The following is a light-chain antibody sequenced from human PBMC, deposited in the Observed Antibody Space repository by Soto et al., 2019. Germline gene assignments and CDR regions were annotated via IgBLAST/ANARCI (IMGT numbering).Light chain of an antibody. CDR2: GAS. CDR1: QSVSSSY. J-gene: IGKJ5*01. CDR3: QQRSNWPPIT. Sequence: EIVLTQSPGTLSLSPGERATLSCRASQSVSSSYLAWYQQKPGQAPRLLIHGASSRATGIPDRISGSGSGTDFTLTISRLEPEDFAVYYCQQRSNWPPITLGQGTRLEI. V-gene: IGKV3D-20*02.